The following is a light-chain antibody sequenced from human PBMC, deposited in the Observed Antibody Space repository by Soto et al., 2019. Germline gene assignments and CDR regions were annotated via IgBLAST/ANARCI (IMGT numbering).Light chain of an antibody. CDR2: DAS. CDR3: QQVNVYPST. Sequence: DIQMTQSPSSVSASVGDRVTISCRASQGISSYLGWYQQKPGKAPNLLIYDASTLHSGVPSRFSGGGSGTDFTLTISSLQPEDFATYYCQQVNVYPSTFGGGTKVDIK. J-gene: IGKJ4*01. V-gene: IGKV1-9*01. CDR1: QGISSY.